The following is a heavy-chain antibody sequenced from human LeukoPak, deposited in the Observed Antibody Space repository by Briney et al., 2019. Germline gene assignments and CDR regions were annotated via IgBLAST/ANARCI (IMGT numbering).Heavy chain of an antibody. CDR1: GYTFTSYG. J-gene: IGHJ6*03. CDR2: ISAYNGNT. V-gene: IGHV1-18*01. D-gene: IGHD2-21*02. Sequence: GASVKVSCKASGYTFTSYGISWVRQAPGQGLEWMGWISAYNGNTNYAQKLQGRVTMTTDTSTSTAYMELRSLRSDDTAVYYCAREGKVAYCGGDCYPSTYYYYYMDVWGKGTTVTISS. CDR3: AREGKVAYCGGDCYPSTYYYYYMDV.